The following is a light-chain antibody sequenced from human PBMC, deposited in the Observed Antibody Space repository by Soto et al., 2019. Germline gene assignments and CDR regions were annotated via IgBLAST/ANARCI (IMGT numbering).Light chain of an antibody. CDR3: QQSYSTSIT. J-gene: IGKJ5*01. CDR1: HSISSY. V-gene: IGKV1-39*01. Sequence: DIQITQSPSSLSASVGDRVTITCRASHSISSYLNWYHQKPGKAPKLLIYAASSLQSGVPSRFSGSGSGTDFTLTISSLQPEDFATYYCQQSYSTSITFGQGTRLEIK. CDR2: AAS.